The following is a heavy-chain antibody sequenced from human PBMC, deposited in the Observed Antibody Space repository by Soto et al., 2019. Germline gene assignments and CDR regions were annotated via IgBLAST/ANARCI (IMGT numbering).Heavy chain of an antibody. CDR2: ISGSGGST. D-gene: IGHD3-9*01. Sequence: GALRLSCAASGFTFSSYAMSWVRQAPGKGLEWVSAISGSGGSTYYADSVKGRFTISRDNSKNTLYLQMNSLRAEDTAVYYCAKVHDILTGYYPFDYWGQGTLVTVSS. CDR1: GFTFSSYA. CDR3: AKVHDILTGYYPFDY. J-gene: IGHJ4*02. V-gene: IGHV3-23*01.